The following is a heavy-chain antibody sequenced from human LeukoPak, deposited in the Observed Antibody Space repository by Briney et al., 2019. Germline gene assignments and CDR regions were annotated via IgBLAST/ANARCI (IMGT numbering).Heavy chain of an antibody. CDR1: GGSISSYY. J-gene: IGHJ6*03. V-gene: IGHV4-59*01. Sequence: PSETLSLTCTVSGGSISSYYWRWIRQPPGEVLEWVGYIYYCGSTNYNPSFKSHVTISVDTSNNQFSLKLSSVTAADTAVYYCASLSSSWPNYYYYYMEVWGKGTTVTVSS. CDR3: ASLSSSWPNYYYYYMEV. CDR2: IYYCGST. D-gene: IGHD6-13*01.